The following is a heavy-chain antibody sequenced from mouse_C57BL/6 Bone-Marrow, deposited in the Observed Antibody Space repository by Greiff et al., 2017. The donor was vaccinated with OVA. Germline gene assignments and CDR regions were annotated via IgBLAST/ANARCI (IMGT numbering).Heavy chain of an antibody. CDR3: ARRGSNPYAMDY. V-gene: IGHV5-6*02. D-gene: IGHD2-5*01. CDR2: ISSGGSYT. Sequence: EVKVVESGGDLVKPGGSLKLSCAASGFTFSSYGMSWVRQTPDKRLEWVATISSGGSYTYYPDSVKGRFTISRDNAKNTLYLQMSSLKSEDTAMYYCARRGSNPYAMDYWGQGTSVTVSS. CDR1: GFTFSSYG. J-gene: IGHJ4*01.